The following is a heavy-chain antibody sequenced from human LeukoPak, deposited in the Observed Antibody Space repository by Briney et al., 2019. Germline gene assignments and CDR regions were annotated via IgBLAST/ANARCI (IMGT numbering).Heavy chain of an antibody. CDR2: ISSNGGST. D-gene: IGHD4-17*01. Sequence: GGSLRLSCAASGFTFSSYAMHWVRQAPGKGLEYVSAISSNGGSTYYANSVKGRFTISRDNSKNTLYLQMGSLRAEDMAVYYCAREIDDYGDYVHYWGQGTLVIVSS. V-gene: IGHV3-64*01. CDR1: GFTFSSYA. CDR3: AREIDDYGDYVHY. J-gene: IGHJ4*02.